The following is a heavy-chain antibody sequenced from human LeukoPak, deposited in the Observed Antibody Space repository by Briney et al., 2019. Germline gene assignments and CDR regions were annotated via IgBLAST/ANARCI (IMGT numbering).Heavy chain of an antibody. CDR2: IYDTVIT. CDR1: GDSIFTYY. D-gene: IGHD6-19*01. Sequence: PSETLSLTCTVSGDSIFTYYWSWIRQPPGKGLEWIGYIYDTVITNYNTSLKSRLTISVDTSKNQFSLKLSSVTAADTAVYYCARENSGWSNLYFDLWGRGTPVTVSS. J-gene: IGHJ2*01. CDR3: ARENSGWSNLYFDL. V-gene: IGHV4-59*12.